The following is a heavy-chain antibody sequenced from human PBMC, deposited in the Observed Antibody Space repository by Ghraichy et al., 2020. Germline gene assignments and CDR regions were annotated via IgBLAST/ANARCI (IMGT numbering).Heavy chain of an antibody. J-gene: IGHJ4*02. V-gene: IGHV4-39*01. CDR3: VGLFRAGAVIHY. Sequence: ESLNISCTVSGASISTSDYYWGWIRQPPGKGLEWLGSVYYTGCTYYNPSLKSRVTTSIDTSRNQFSLNLNFVTAADAAVYFCVGLFRAGAVIHYWGQGTLVTVSS. CDR1: GASISTSDYY. D-gene: IGHD3-10*01. CDR2: VYYTGCT.